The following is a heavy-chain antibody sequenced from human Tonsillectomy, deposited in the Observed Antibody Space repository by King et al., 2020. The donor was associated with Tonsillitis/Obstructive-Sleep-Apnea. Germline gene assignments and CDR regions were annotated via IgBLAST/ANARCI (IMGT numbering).Heavy chain of an antibody. V-gene: IGHV4-34*01. CDR2: INHSGST. CDR1: GGSFSGYY. Sequence: VQLQQWGAGLLKPSETLSLTCAVYGGSFSGYYWSWIRQPPGKGLEWIGEINHSGSTNSNPSLKSRVTVSVNTSKNQCSLKLSSVTAADTAVYNCARVAQGGGYFXXWGQGTLVTVSS. D-gene: IGHD4-23*01. CDR3: ARVAQGGGYFXX. J-gene: IGHJ4*02.